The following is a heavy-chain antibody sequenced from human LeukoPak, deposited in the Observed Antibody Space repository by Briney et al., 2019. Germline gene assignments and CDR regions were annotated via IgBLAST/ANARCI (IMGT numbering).Heavy chain of an antibody. D-gene: IGHD4-17*01. Sequence: GGSLRLSCAASGFTFSSYWMHWVRQAPGEGLVWVSRINSDGSITSYADSVMGRFTISRDNVRNTLYLQMNSLRAEDTAVYYCASNFHGDSHSWGQGTLVTVSS. J-gene: IGHJ4*02. CDR2: INSDGSIT. V-gene: IGHV3-74*01. CDR1: GFTFSSYW. CDR3: ASNFHGDSHS.